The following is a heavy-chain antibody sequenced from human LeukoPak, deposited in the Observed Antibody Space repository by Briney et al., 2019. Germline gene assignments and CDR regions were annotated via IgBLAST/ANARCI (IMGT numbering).Heavy chain of an antibody. CDR1: GYTFTSYG. CDR2: ISADNGNT. Sequence: ASVKVSCKASGYTFTSYGISWVRQAPGQGLEWMGWISADNGNTKYAQKLQGRVTMTTDTSTSTAYMELRSLRSDDTAVYYCATVLYSYGAAFDYWGQGTLVTVSS. J-gene: IGHJ4*02. V-gene: IGHV1-18*01. D-gene: IGHD5-18*01. CDR3: ATVLYSYGAAFDY.